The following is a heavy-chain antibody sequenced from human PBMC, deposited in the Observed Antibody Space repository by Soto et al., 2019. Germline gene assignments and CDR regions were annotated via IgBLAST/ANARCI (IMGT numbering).Heavy chain of an antibody. D-gene: IGHD6-13*01. V-gene: IGHV4-31*03. Sequence: PSETLSLTCTVSGGSISSGGYYWSWIRQHPGKGLEWIGYIYYSGSTYYNPSLKSRVTISVDTSKNQFSLKLSSVTAADTAVYYCARFIAARPFDYWGQGTLVTVSS. CDR3: ARFIAARPFDY. J-gene: IGHJ4*02. CDR2: IYYSGST. CDR1: GGSISSGGYY.